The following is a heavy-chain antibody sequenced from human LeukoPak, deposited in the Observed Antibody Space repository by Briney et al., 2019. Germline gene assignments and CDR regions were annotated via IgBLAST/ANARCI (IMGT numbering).Heavy chain of an antibody. Sequence: SETLSLTCTVSGGSISSRSYYWGWIRQPPGTGLEWIGSIYYSGSTYYNPSLKSRVTISVDTSKNQFSLKLSSVTAADTAVYYWARVPTGWFDPWGQGTLVTVSS. D-gene: IGHD1-14*01. V-gene: IGHV4-39*07. CDR3: ARVPTGWFDP. CDR2: IYYSGST. CDR1: GGSISSRSYY. J-gene: IGHJ5*02.